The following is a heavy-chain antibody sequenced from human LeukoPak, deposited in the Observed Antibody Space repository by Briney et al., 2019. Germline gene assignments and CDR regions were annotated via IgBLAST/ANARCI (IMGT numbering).Heavy chain of an antibody. CDR1: GFAFGDYS. J-gene: IGHJ4*02. Sequence: GGSLRLSCAASGFAFGDYSMNWVRQAPGRGLEWVSYISTSGLSTYYADSVKGRFTISRDNAKNSLYLQTNGLRAEDTAVYYCARDPTPTQLWFRGTFDYWGQGALVTVSS. V-gene: IGHV3-48*01. CDR3: ARDPTPTQLWFRGTFDY. CDR2: ISTSGLST. D-gene: IGHD5-18*01.